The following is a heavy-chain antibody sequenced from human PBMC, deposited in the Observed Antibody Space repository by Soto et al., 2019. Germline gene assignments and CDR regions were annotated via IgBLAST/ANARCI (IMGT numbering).Heavy chain of an antibody. Sequence: QVQLQQWGAGLLKPSETLSLTCAVYGGSFSGYYWNWIRQPPGKGLEWIGEINHSGSTNYNPSLEGRVTLSVEPSTTQFSMKLSSVTAADPAVYYCARGWGRIFDYWGQGTLVTVSS. V-gene: IGHV4-34*01. CDR3: ARGWGRIFDY. CDR1: GGSFSGYY. D-gene: IGHD7-27*01. J-gene: IGHJ4*02. CDR2: INHSGST.